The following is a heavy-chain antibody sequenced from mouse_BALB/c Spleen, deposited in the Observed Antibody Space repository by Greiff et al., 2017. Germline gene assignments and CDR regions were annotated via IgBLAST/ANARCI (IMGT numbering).Heavy chain of an antibody. CDR1: GFTFSDYY. D-gene: IGHD2-3*01. J-gene: IGHJ4*01. CDR2: ISDGGSYT. V-gene: IGHV5-4*02. Sequence: EVQLVESGGGLVKPGGSLKLSCAASGFTFSDYYMYWVRQTPEKRLEWVATISDGGSYTYYPDSVKGRFTISRDNAKNNLYLQMSSLKSEDTAMYYCARDRGLLRDYAMDYWGQGTSVTVSS. CDR3: ARDRGLLRDYAMDY.